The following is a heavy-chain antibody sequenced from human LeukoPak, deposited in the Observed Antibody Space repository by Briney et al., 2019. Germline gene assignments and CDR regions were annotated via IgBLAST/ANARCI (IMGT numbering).Heavy chain of an antibody. CDR2: ISGSGDNT. J-gene: IGHJ4*02. V-gene: IGHV3-23*01. Sequence: GGSLRLSCAASGFTFSSHGMSWVRQAPGKGLEWVSTISGSGDNTYYADSVKGRFTISRDNAKNSLYLQMNSLRAEDTAVYYCARGIAARGLDYWGQGTLVTVSS. D-gene: IGHD6-6*01. CDR3: ARGIAARGLDY. CDR1: GFTFSSHG.